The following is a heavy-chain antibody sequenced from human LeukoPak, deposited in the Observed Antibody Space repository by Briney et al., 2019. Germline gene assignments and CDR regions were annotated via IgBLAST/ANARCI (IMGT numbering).Heavy chain of an antibody. V-gene: IGHV4-30-4*07. CDR3: AREAQYYYDSSGYYDY. Sequence: SETLSLTCAVSGGSISSGGYSWSWIRQPPGKGLEWIGYIYYSGSTYYNPSLKSRVTISVDTSKNQFSLRLSSVTAADTAVYYCAREAQYYYDSSGYYDYWGQGALVTVSS. D-gene: IGHD3-22*01. CDR1: GGSISSGGYS. CDR2: IYYSGST. J-gene: IGHJ4*02.